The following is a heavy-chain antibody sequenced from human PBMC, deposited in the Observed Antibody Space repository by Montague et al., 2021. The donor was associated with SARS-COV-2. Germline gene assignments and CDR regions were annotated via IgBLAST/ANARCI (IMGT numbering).Heavy chain of an antibody. D-gene: IGHD4-17*01. V-gene: IGHV4-39*07. CDR1: GDSISSNTYY. CDR3: ARGMNFGDYPIDS. CDR2: IFYSKTT. Sequence: SETQSLTCTVSGDSISSNTYYWGWIRQPPGKGLEWIGNIFYSKTTYYNPSLKSRVTISVDTSKNQYSLTPRFVTAADTALYYCARGMNFGDYPIDSWGQGTLVTVSS. J-gene: IGHJ4*02.